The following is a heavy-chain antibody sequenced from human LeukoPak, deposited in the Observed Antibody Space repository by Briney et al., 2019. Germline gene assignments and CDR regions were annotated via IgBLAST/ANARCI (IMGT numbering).Heavy chain of an antibody. CDR1: GYTFTGDY. CDR2: INPNSGGT. V-gene: IGHV1-2*02. D-gene: IGHD6-6*01. J-gene: IGHJ4*02. CDR3: GRGRRYSSASFYYFDY. Sequence: SVTVSCTASGYTFTGDYIHWVRQAPGQGLEWMGWINPNSGGTNYAQTFQGRVTMTRDTTISTAYRELSRLRSDDTAVYYCGRGRRYSSASFYYFDYWGQGTLGTVSP.